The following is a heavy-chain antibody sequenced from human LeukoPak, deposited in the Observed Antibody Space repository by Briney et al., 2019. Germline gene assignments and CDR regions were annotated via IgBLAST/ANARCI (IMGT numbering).Heavy chain of an antibody. D-gene: IGHD2-2*01. J-gene: IGHJ6*02. Sequence: SVKVSCKASGGTFSSYAISWVRQAPGQGLEWMGGIIPIFGTANYAQKFQGRVTITADESTSTAYMELSSLRSEDTAVYYCARAPGGIVVVPAARYYYCYGMDVWGQGTTVTVSS. V-gene: IGHV1-69*13. CDR2: IIPIFGTA. CDR1: GGTFSSYA. CDR3: ARAPGGIVVVPAARYYYCYGMDV.